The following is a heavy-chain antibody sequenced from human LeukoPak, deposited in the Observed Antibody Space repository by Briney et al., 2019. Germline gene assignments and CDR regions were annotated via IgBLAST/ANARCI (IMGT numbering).Heavy chain of an antibody. CDR2: INHSGST. Sequence: SETLSLTCAVYGGSFSGYFWSWIRQPPGKGLEWIGEINHSGSTNYNPSLKSRVTISVDTSKNQFSLKLSSVTAADTAVYYCARDSSSWYGGFDYWGQGTLVTVSS. CDR3: ARDSSSWYGGFDY. D-gene: IGHD6-13*01. V-gene: IGHV4-34*01. CDR1: GGSFSGYF. J-gene: IGHJ4*02.